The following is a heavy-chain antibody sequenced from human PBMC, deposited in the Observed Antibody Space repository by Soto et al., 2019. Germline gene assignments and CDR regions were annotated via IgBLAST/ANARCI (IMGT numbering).Heavy chain of an antibody. Sequence: QVQLVESGGGVVQPGRSLRLSCAASGFTFSSYGMHWVRQAPGKGLEWVAVIWYDGSNKYYADSVKGRFTISRDNSKNTLYLQMNSLRAEDTAVYYCARDGGYGSGSYYAPEDYFDYWGQGTLVTVSS. V-gene: IGHV3-33*01. CDR1: GFTFSSYG. CDR2: IWYDGSNK. J-gene: IGHJ4*02. CDR3: ARDGGYGSGSYYAPEDYFDY. D-gene: IGHD3-10*01.